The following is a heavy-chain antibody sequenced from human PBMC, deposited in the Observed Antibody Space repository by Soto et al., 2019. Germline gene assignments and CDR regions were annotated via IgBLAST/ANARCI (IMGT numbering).Heavy chain of an antibody. CDR3: ARDRCSSTSCHTETYGMDV. J-gene: IGHJ6*02. CDR1: GFTFSSYS. Sequence: LRLSCVASGFTFSSYSMNWVRQAPGKGLEWVSSISSSSSYIYYADSVKGRFTISRDNAKNSLYLQMNSLRAEDTAVYYCARDRCSSTSCHTETYGMDVWGQGTTVTVSS. V-gene: IGHV3-21*01. D-gene: IGHD2-2*02. CDR2: ISSSSSYI.